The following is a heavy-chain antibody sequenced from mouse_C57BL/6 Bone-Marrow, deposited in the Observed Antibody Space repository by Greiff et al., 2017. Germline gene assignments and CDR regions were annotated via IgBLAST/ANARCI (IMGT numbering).Heavy chain of an antibody. CDR2: IYPRSGNT. CDR3: ASTAQATRADY. Sequence: QVQLQQSGAELARPGASVKLSCKASGYTFTSYGISWVKQRTGQGLEWIGEIYPRSGNTYYNEKFNGKATLTADKSSSTAYMELRSLTSEDSAVYFCASTAQATRADYWGQGTTLTVSS. J-gene: IGHJ2*01. CDR1: GYTFTSYG. V-gene: IGHV1-81*01. D-gene: IGHD3-2*02.